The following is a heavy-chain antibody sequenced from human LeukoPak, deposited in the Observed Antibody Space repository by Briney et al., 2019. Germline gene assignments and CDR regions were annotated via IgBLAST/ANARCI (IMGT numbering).Heavy chain of an antibody. D-gene: IGHD6-19*01. J-gene: IGHJ4*02. CDR3: ARVLRIAVAGTVDY. V-gene: IGHV4-30-4*01. CDR2: IYYSGST. Sequence: PSQTLSLTCTVSGGSISSGDYYWGWIRQPPGKGLEWIVYIYYSGSTYYNPSLKSRVTISVDTSKNQFSLKLSSVTAADTAVYYCARVLRIAVAGTVDYWGQGTLVTVSS. CDR1: GGSISSGDYY.